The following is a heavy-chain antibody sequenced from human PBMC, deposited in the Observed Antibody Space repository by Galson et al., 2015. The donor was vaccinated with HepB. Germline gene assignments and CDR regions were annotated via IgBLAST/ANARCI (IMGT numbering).Heavy chain of an antibody. CDR3: AREGDSSGYS. CDR2: IYHSGST. J-gene: IGHJ4*02. V-gene: IGHV4-38-2*02. CDR1: GYSISSGYY. D-gene: IGHD3-22*01. Sequence: LSLTCTVSGYSISSGYYWGWIRQPPGKGLEWIGSIYHSGSTYYNPSLKSRVTISVDTSKNQFSLKLSSVTAADTAVYYCAREGDSSGYSWGQGTLVTVSS.